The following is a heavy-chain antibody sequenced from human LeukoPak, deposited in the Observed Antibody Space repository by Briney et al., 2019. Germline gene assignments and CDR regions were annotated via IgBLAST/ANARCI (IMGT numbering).Heavy chain of an antibody. J-gene: IGHJ4*02. Sequence: GGSLRLSCAVSGITLSNYAMTWVRQAPGKGLEWVAGISGSGGGTNYADSVKGRFTISRDNSKNTLYLQMNSLRAEDTAVYYCARSRVGLDYWGQGTLVTVSS. D-gene: IGHD5-24*01. CDR1: GITLSNYA. CDR2: ISGSGGGT. V-gene: IGHV3-23*01. CDR3: ARSRVGLDY.